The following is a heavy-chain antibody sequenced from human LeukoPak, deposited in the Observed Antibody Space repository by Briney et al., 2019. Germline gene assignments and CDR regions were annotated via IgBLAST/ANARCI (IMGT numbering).Heavy chain of an antibody. Sequence: GASVKVSCKVSGYTLTGLSMHWVRQAPGKGLEWMGGFDPEDGETIYAQKFQGRVTMTEDTSTDTAYMALSSLRSEDTAVYYCATVRVRYSYHPELDYWGQGTLVTVSS. CDR2: FDPEDGET. J-gene: IGHJ4*02. V-gene: IGHV1-24*01. D-gene: IGHD5-18*01. CDR1: GYTLTGLS. CDR3: ATVRVRYSYHPELDY.